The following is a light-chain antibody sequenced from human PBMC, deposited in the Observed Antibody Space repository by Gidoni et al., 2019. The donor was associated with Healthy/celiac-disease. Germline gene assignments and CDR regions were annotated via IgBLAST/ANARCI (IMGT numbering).Light chain of an antibody. J-gene: IGLJ3*02. Sequence: QSVLTQPPSVSGAPGQRVTISCTGSSFTIREGYDVHGYQQLPGTAPKLLIYGNSNRPSGVPDRFSGSKSGTSASLAITGLQAEDEADYYCQSYDSSLSGSWVFGGGTKLTVL. CDR1: SFTIREGYD. CDR3: QSYDSSLSGSWV. V-gene: IGLV1-40*01. CDR2: GNS.